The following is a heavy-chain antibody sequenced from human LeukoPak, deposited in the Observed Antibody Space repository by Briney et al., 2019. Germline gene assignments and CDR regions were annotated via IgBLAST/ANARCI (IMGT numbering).Heavy chain of an antibody. J-gene: IGHJ4*02. D-gene: IGHD3-10*01. Sequence: ASETLSLTCTVSAASFISSSHHWGWIRQSPGKGLEWIGTVYYGRTTYYNPSLDGRVTISLDTSANHFSLQLNSVTAADTAVYYCARRHYGSGNIDSWGQGTLVTVSS. CDR3: ARRHYGSGNIDS. CDR2: VYYGRTT. CDR1: AASFISSSHH. V-gene: IGHV4-39*02.